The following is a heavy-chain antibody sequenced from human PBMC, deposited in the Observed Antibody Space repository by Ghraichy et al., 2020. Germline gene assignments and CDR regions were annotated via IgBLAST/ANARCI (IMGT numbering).Heavy chain of an antibody. D-gene: IGHD3-22*01. V-gene: IGHV1-46*01. CDR3: ARGYLSGYYWGYFDY. J-gene: IGHJ4*02. CDR1: GYTFTSYY. Sequence: ASVKVSCKASGYTFTSYYMHWVRQAPGQGLEWMGVINPSGGATSYTQKFQGRVTMTRDTSTSTVYMELSSLRSEDTALYYCARGYLSGYYWGYFDYWGQGTLVTVSS. CDR2: INPSGGAT.